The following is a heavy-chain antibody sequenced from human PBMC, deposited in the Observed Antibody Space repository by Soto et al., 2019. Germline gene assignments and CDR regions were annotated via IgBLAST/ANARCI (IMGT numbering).Heavy chain of an antibody. CDR2: IYYSGST. V-gene: IGHV4-61*01. D-gene: IGHD4-17*01. J-gene: IGHJ4*02. CDR1: GGSVSSGSYY. Sequence: LETLSLTCTVSGGSVSSGSYYWSWIRQPPGKGLEWIGYIYYSGSTNYNPSLKSRVTISVDTSKNQFSLKLSSVTAADTAVYYCARSTNYGDYLSYWCQGTLVTVSS. CDR3: ARSTNYGDYLSY.